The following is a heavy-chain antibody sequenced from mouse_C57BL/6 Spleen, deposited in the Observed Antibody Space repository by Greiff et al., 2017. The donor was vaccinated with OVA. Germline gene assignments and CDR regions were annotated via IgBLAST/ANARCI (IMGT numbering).Heavy chain of an antibody. CDR2: IDPSDSYT. Sequence: QVQLQQPGAELVRPGTSVKLSCKASGYTFTSYWMHWVKQRPGQGLEWIGVIDPSDSYTNYNQKLKGKATLTVDTSSSTAYMQLSSLTSEYSAVYYCATSTMVRRYFDYWGQGTTLTVSS. CDR3: ATSTMVRRYFDY. J-gene: IGHJ2*01. CDR1: GYTFTSYW. D-gene: IGHD2-1*01. V-gene: IGHV1-59*01.